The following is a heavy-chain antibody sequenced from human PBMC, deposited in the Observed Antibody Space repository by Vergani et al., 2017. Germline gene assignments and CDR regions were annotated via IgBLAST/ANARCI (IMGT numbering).Heavy chain of an antibody. CDR3: AKYLRDSTDGLPDS. J-gene: IGHJ4*02. D-gene: IGHD2-21*02. CDR1: GFTFSNFG. CDR2: IGKDGINT. Sequence: QVQLVESAGGVVQPGGSLRLSCAASGFTFSNFGMHWIRQAPGKGREWLAYIGKDGINTRYRDDVKGRFTVSRDNSKDILYLQMDSLRSEDPALNYCAKYLRDSTDGLPDSWGPGTLVIVSS. V-gene: IGHV3-30*02.